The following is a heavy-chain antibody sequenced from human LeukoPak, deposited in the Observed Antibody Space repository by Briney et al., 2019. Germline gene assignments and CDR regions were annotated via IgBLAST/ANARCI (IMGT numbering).Heavy chain of an antibody. V-gene: IGHV1-18*01. CDR1: GYTFTSYG. CDR2: ISAYNGNT. Sequence: ASVKVSCKASGYTFTSYGISWVRQAPGQGLEWMGWISAYNGNTNYAQKLQGRVTMTTDTSTSTAYMELRSLRSDDTAVYYRARDPRGYYYGSGSSNWFDPWGQGTLVTVSS. D-gene: IGHD3-10*01. J-gene: IGHJ5*02. CDR3: ARDPRGYYYGSGSSNWFDP.